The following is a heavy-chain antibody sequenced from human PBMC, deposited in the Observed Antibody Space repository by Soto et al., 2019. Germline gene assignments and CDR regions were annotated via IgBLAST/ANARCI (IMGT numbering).Heavy chain of an antibody. CDR2: IYHSGST. CDR1: GGSISSSNW. Sequence: SETLSLTCAVSGGSISSSNWWSRVRQPPGKGLEWIGEIYHSGSTNYNPSLKSRVTISVDKSKNQFSLKLSSVTAADTAVYYCARGGSSGYYPWFDYWGQGTLVTVSS. D-gene: IGHD3-22*01. J-gene: IGHJ4*02. V-gene: IGHV4-4*02. CDR3: ARGGSSGYYPWFDY.